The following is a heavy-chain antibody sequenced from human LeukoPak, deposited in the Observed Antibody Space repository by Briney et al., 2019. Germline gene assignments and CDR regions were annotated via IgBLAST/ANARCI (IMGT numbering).Heavy chain of an antibody. CDR3: SRESGPFCPFGY. CDR1: GGSISGTNW. D-gene: IGHD1-26*01. V-gene: IGHV4/OR15-8*02. J-gene: IGHJ4*02. CDR2: ISLVGQT. Sequence: KPSETLSLTCGVSGGSISGTNWWSWVRQPPGQGLEWIGEISLVGQTNYNPSLNGRVTMSLDRSSNQLSLRLTSVTAADTATYYCSRESGPFCPFGYWGQGTLVIVSS.